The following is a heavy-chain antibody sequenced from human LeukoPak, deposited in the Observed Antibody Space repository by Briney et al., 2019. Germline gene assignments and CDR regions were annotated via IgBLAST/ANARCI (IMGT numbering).Heavy chain of an antibody. CDR1: GGSISSGSYY. J-gene: IGHJ4*02. CDR2: IYTSGST. CDR3: ARYSSSSGVDY. D-gene: IGHD6-6*01. Sequence: PSETLSLTCTVSGGSISSGSYYCSWIRQPAGKGLEWIGRIYTSGSTSYNPSLKSRVTISLDTSKNQFSLKLSSVTAADTAVYYCARYSSSSGVDYWGQGTLVTVSS. V-gene: IGHV4-61*02.